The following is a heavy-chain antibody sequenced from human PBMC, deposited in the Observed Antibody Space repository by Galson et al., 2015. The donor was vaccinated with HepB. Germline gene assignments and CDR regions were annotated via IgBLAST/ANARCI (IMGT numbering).Heavy chain of an antibody. CDR2: INNGNGNT. Sequence: SVKVSCKASGYTFTTSEMYWVRQAPGQRLEWMGWINNGNGNTRYSQKFQGRVTITRDTSASTAYMELSSLSSEDTAVYYCASGYLGWDNWGQGTLVTGSS. D-gene: IGHD5-18*01. J-gene: IGHJ4*02. CDR3: ASGYLGWDN. CDR1: GYTFTTSE. V-gene: IGHV1-3*04.